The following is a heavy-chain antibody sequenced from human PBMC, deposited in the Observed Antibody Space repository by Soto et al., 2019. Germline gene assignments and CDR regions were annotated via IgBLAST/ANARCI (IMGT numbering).Heavy chain of an antibody. CDR2: INRHSGST. D-gene: IGHD4-17*01. Sequence: EVQLVESGGGAVRPGGSLRLSCAASGFPFDDYGMSWVRQAPGKGLEWVSGINRHSGSTGYADSVKGRFTISRDNAKNSLHLHMNSLRAEDTAFYYCARTPGYYGDFFDYWGQGTLVTVSA. CDR3: ARTPGYYGDFFDY. CDR1: GFPFDDYG. J-gene: IGHJ4*02. V-gene: IGHV3-20*04.